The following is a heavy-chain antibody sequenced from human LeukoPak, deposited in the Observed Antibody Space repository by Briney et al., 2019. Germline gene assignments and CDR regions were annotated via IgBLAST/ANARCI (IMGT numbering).Heavy chain of an antibody. V-gene: IGHV3-48*03. CDR2: INSPGSTI. CDR3: ARISSWYKGGFDY. Sequence: PGGSLRLSCAASGFTFSSYEMNWVRQAPGKGLEWVSYINSPGSTIYYADSVKGRFTISRDNAKNSLYLQMNSLRAEDTAVYYCARISSWYKGGFDYWGQGTLVTVSS. CDR1: GFTFSSYE. J-gene: IGHJ4*02. D-gene: IGHD6-13*01.